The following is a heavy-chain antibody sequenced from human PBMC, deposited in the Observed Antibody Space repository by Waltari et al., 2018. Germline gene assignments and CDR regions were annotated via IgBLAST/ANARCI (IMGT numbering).Heavy chain of an antibody. CDR1: GFPVRSNH. D-gene: IGHD3-3*01. V-gene: IGHV3-53*01. CDR3: ARDLGVGGFWSGFHSSYGMDV. J-gene: IGHJ6*02. CDR2: IYSGDNA. Sequence: EVQLLESGGGLIQPGGSLRLSCAASGFPVRSNHRGGVRQAPGKGLEWCSVIYSGDNADYSDSVKGRFTISRDISKNTLYLQMNSLRAEDTAMYYCARDLGVGGFWSGFHSSYGMDVWGQGTTVTVSS.